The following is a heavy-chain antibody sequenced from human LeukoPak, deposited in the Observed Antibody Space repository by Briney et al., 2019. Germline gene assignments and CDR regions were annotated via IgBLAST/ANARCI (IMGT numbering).Heavy chain of an antibody. CDR1: GFIFNNYA. J-gene: IGHJ4*02. CDR2: ISWNSGSI. D-gene: IGHD6-19*01. Sequence: PGRSLRLSCAGSGFIFNNYAMHWVRHPPGKGLEWVSGISWNSGSIDYADSVKGRFTISRDNAKNSLYLQMNSLRVEDTAFYYCAKDNRRHYTSGPNPDSLHWGQGALVTASS. V-gene: IGHV3-9*01. CDR3: AKDNRRHYTSGPNPDSLH.